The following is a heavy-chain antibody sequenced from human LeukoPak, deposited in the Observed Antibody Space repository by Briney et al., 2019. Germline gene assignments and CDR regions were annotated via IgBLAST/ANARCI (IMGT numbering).Heavy chain of an antibody. J-gene: IGHJ4*02. CDR1: GYSLTSNY. CDR3: ARDQEAFDY. Sequence: ASVKVSCTASGYSLTSNYIHWVRQAPGQGLEWMGMIYPRDGSTSYAQKFQGRVTVTRDTSTSTVHMELSGLRSEDTAVYYCARDQEAFDYWGQGTLVTVSS. V-gene: IGHV1-46*01. CDR2: IYPRDGST.